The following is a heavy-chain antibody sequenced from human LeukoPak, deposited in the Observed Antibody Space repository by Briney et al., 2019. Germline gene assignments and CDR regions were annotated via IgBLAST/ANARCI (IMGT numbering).Heavy chain of an antibody. CDR2: ISGSGGNT. CDR1: GFTFSSNA. D-gene: IGHD3-10*01. CDR3: AKDSYVSGRPLHTFDV. J-gene: IGHJ3*01. Sequence: PGGSLRLSCGASGFTFSSNAMSWVRQAPGKGLEWVSVISGSGGNTYYADSVKGRFTISRDNSKNTVYLQMNSLRVEDTAIYYCAKDSYVSGRPLHTFDVWGQGTMVTVSS. V-gene: IGHV3-23*01.